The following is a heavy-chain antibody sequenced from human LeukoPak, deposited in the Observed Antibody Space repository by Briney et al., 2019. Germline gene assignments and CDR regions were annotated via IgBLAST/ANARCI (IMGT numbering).Heavy chain of an antibody. Sequence: GRSLRLSCVASGFTFSNFGMHWVRQAPGKGLEWVAVIWYDGSNKYYADSVKGRFAISRDDSKNTLHLQMNSLRVEDTAVYYCARDRSVLWFDPWGQGTLVTVSS. CDR2: IWYDGSNK. D-gene: IGHD3-10*02. V-gene: IGHV3-33*01. CDR3: ARDRSVLWFDP. J-gene: IGHJ5*02. CDR1: GFTFSNFG.